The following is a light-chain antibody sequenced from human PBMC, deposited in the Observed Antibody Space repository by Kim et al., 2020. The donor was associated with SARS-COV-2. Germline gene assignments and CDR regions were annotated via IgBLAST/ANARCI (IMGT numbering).Light chain of an antibody. CDR3: QVWDSSSDHPYWV. V-gene: IGLV3-21*04. CDR2: YDS. J-gene: IGLJ3*02. CDR1: NSGSKR. Sequence: GKTARIPCGGNNSGSKRVHWYQKKPGQAPVLVIYYDSDRPSGIPERFSGSNSGNTATLTISRVEAGDEADYYCQVWDSSSDHPYWVFGGGTQLTVL.